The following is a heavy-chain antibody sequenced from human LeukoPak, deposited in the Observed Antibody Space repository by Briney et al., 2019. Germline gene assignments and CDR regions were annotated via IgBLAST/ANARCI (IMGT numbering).Heavy chain of an antibody. CDR3: AKDRWGAAGAFFDY. CDR1: GFTFSDYR. J-gene: IGHJ4*02. CDR2: ISGSGGST. V-gene: IGHV3-23*01. Sequence: GGSLRLSCAASGFTFSDYRMYWVRQPPGKGLEWVSAISGSGGSTYYADSVKGRFTISRDNSKNTLYLQMNSLRAEDTAVYYCAKDRWGAAGAFFDYWGQGTLVTVSS. D-gene: IGHD6-13*01.